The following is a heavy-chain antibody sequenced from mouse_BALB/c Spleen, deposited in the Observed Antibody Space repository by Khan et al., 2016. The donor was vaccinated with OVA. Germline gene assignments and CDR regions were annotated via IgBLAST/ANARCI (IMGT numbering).Heavy chain of an antibody. CDR2: INPYNGGT. V-gene: IGHV1S136*01. D-gene: IGHD4-1*01. CDR1: GYIFTNYV. J-gene: IGHJ2*01. Sequence: EVQLQQSGPELVKPGASVKMSCKASGYIFTNYVLHWVKQKPGQGLEWIGYINPYNGGTQYNEKFKGKATLASDKSSITAYMELSSLTSEYSAVYYCARGNWQSYYFDDWGQGTTLTLSS. CDR3: ARGNWQSYYFDD.